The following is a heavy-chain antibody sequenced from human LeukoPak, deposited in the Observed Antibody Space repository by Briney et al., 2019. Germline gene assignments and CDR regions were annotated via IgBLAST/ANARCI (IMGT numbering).Heavy chain of an antibody. J-gene: IGHJ4*02. Sequence: SETLTLTCTVSGGSISSRRYYWGWIRQPPGKGLEWIGSIYYSGSTYYNPSLKSRVTISVDTSKNQFSLKLSSVTAADTAVYYCARNGLGGIVIVPALYDYWGQGTLVTVSS. V-gene: IGHV4-39*01. CDR3: ARNGLGGIVIVPALYDY. CDR2: IYYSGST. CDR1: GGSISSRRYY. D-gene: IGHD2-2*01.